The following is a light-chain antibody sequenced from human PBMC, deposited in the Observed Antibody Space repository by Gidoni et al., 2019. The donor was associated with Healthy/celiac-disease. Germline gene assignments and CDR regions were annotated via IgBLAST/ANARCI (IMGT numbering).Light chain of an antibody. J-gene: IGKJ1*01. Sequence: EIVLTQSPSTLSLSPGDRATRSCRASQSVSSYLAWYQQKPGQAPRLLIYDASNRATGIPARFSGSGSGTDFTLTISSLEPEDFAVYYCQQRSNWRTFGQGTKVEIK. CDR3: QQRSNWRT. CDR2: DAS. V-gene: IGKV3-11*01. CDR1: QSVSSY.